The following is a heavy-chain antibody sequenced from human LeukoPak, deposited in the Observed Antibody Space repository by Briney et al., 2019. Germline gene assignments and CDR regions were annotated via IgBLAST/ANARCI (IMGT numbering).Heavy chain of an antibody. CDR1: GGSIGSSRYD. Sequence: PSETLSLTCNVSGGSIGSSRYDWGWIRQPPGKGLEWIGSISYSGSTDYNPSLKSRVTISIDTSKNHFSLKMNSVTAADTAVYYCARHFYNCGQGTLVTVSS. J-gene: IGHJ4*02. V-gene: IGHV4-39*01. CDR2: ISYSGST. CDR3: ARHFYN.